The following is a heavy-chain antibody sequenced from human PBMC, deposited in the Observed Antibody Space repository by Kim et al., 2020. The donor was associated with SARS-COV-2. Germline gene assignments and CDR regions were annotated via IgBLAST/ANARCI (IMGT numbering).Heavy chain of an antibody. J-gene: IGHJ4*02. Sequence: STYYNASLKSRVTISVDTSKNQFSLKLSSVTAADTAVYYCARWVQGYIDYWGQGTLVTVSS. CDR2: ST. CDR3: ARWVQGYIDY. V-gene: IGHV4-39*07.